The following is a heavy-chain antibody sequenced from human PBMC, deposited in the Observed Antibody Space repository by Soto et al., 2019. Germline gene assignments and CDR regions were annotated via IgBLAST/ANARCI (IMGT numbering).Heavy chain of an antibody. CDR3: ARSIFRFYYYCMDV. CDR1: GYTFTSYG. D-gene: IGHD3-3*01. CDR2: ISGYNGNT. V-gene: IGHV1-18*01. J-gene: IGHJ6*02. Sequence: ASVKVSCKGSGYTFTSYGISWVRQAPGQGLEWMGWISGYNGNTNYAQKLQGRVTMTTDTSTSTAYMELRSLRSDDTAVYYCARSIFRFYYYCMDVWGQGTTVTVS.